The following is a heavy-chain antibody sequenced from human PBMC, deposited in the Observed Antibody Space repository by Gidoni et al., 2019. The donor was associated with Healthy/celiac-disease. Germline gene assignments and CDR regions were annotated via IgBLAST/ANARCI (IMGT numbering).Heavy chain of an antibody. CDR2: IYTSGSA. CDR1: GGSMNSCGYY. Sequence: QVQLQESGPGLVTPSETLSLTCSVSGGSMNSCGYYWSWIRQHPGKGLEWIGYIYTSGSAYYNPSLKSRVTISVDTSKNQFSLQLTSVTAADTAVYYCARTRVSAAMKVPFDPWGQGTLVTVSS. CDR3: ARTRVSAAMKVPFDP. D-gene: IGHD2-2*01. J-gene: IGHJ5*02. V-gene: IGHV4-31*03.